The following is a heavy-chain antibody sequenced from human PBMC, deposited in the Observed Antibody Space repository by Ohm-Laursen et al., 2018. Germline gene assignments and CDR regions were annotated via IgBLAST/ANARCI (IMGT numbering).Heavy chain of an antibody. D-gene: IGHD1-26*01. CDR2: ISGSGGST. Sequence: SLRLFCAASAFTFSTYAMTWVRQAPGKGLEWVSGISGSGGSTYYADSVKDRFTISRDNSKNTLYLQMNSLRAEDTAVYYCAKGSGSYPLWGQGTLVTVSS. CDR3: AKGSGSYPL. CDR1: AFTFSTYA. V-gene: IGHV3-23*01. J-gene: IGHJ4*02.